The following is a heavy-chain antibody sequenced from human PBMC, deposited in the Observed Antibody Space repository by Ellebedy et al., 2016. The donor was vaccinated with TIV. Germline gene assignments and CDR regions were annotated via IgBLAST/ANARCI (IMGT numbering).Heavy chain of an antibody. CDR2: MNPNSGNT. J-gene: IGHJ6*02. CDR1: GYTFTSYD. D-gene: IGHD2-2*01. CDR3: VRDTNQLLSYHYYGMDV. Sequence: AASVKVSCKASGYTFTSYDINWVRQATGQGLEWMGWMNPNSGNTEYAQKFQGRVTMTRNTSITTAFMELSSLRSEDTAVYYCVRDTNQLLSYHYYGMDVWGQGTSVTVSS. V-gene: IGHV1-8*01.